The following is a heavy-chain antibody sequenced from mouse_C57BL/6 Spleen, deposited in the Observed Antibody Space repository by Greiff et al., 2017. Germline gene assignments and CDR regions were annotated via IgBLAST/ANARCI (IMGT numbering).Heavy chain of an antibody. CDR1: GFTFTDYY. CDR2: IRNKANGYTT. V-gene: IGHV7-3*01. J-gene: IGHJ2*01. D-gene: IGHD4-1*01. Sequence: EVKLMESGGGLVQPGGSLSLSCAASGFTFTDYYMSWVRQPPGKALEWLGFIRNKANGYTTEYSASVKGRFTISRDNSQSILYLQMNAQRAKDSATYYCARSTGKRYFDYWGQGTTLTVSS. CDR3: ARSTGKRYFDY.